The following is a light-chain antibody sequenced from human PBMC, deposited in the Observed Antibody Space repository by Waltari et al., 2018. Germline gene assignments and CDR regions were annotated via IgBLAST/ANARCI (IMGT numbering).Light chain of an antibody. CDR1: QDVGRCF. V-gene: IGKV3-20*01. CDR2: GAS. J-gene: IGKJ1*01. CDR3: QKYDRLPAT. Sequence: VSTXSPGTLSLSXGXXXTLSCRCGQDVGRCFAWYQQKPGQAPTILISGASTRATGIPDRFSGSGSGTDFSLTISRLEPEDFAVYYCQKYDRLPATFGQGTKVEIK.